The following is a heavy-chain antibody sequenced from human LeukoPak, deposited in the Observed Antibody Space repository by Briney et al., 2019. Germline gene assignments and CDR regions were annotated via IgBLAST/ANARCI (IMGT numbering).Heavy chain of an antibody. CDR3: ARDRESSSKGHFDY. D-gene: IGHD2-15*01. Sequence: GGSLRLSWAASGFTFSSYAMSWFRQAPGKGLEWVSAISGSGGSTYYADSVKGRFTISRDNSKNTLYLQMNSLRAEDTAVYYCARDRESSSKGHFDYWGQGTLVTVSS. CDR2: ISGSGGST. V-gene: IGHV3-23*01. CDR1: GFTFSSYA. J-gene: IGHJ4*02.